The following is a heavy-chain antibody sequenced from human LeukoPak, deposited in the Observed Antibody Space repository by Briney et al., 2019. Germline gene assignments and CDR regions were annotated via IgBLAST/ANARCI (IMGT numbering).Heavy chain of an antibody. V-gene: IGHV4-34*01. Sequence: PSETLSLTCAVYGGSFSAYYWSWIRQSPGKGLEWIGEINHSGTTVYNPSLKSRVTLSVDTSKKQFSLKLNSVTAADTAVYYCAIDYMTGTGNAGGYWGQGTLVTVSS. CDR3: AIDYMTGTGNAGGY. CDR2: INHSGTT. D-gene: IGHD3/OR15-3a*01. CDR1: GGSFSAYY. J-gene: IGHJ4*02.